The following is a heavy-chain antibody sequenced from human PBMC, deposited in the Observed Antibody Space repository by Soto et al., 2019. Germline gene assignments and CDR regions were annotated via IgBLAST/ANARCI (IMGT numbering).Heavy chain of an antibody. CDR1: GGSISSGGYS. V-gene: IGHV4-30-2*01. Sequence: PSGTLSLTCAVSGGSISSGGYSWSWIRQPPGKGLEWIGYIYHSGSTYYNPSLKSRVTITVDRSKNQFSLRLSPVAAADTAVYYCARDAGYYDSSGFDDWGQGTLVTVSS. D-gene: IGHD3-22*01. CDR3: ARDAGYYDSSGFDD. J-gene: IGHJ4*02. CDR2: IYHSGST.